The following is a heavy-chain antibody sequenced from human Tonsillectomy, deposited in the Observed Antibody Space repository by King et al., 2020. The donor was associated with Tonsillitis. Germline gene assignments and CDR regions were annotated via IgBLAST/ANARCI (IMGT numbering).Heavy chain of an antibody. CDR2: ISYDGTNK. Sequence: VQLVESGGGVVQPGRSLRLSCAASGFTFSSYGMHWVRQAPGKGLEWVAVISYDGTNKYYADSVKGRFNISRDNSKNTLYLQMNSLRPEDTAVYYCARVHDYGSGSYFNYYYGMDVWGQGTTVTVSS. J-gene: IGHJ6*02. CDR1: GFTFSSYG. V-gene: IGHV3-30*03. D-gene: IGHD3-10*01. CDR3: ARVHDYGSGSYFNYYYGMDV.